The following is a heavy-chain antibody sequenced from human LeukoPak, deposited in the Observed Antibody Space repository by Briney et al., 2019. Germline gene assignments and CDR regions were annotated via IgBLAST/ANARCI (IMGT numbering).Heavy chain of an antibody. CDR1: GYTFTGYY. CDR3: ARDPTVTTLWAYPHFDY. J-gene: IGHJ4*02. Sequence: ASVKVSCKASGYTFTGYYMHWVRQAPGQGLEWTGWINPNSGGTNYAQKFQGRVTMTRDTSISTAYVELSRLRSDDTAVYYCARDPTVTTLWAYPHFDYWGQGTLVTVSS. D-gene: IGHD4-17*01. V-gene: IGHV1-2*02. CDR2: INPNSGGT.